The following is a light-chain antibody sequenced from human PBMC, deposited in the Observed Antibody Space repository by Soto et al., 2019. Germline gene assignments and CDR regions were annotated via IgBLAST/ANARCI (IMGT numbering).Light chain of an antibody. Sequence: EIVMTQSPVTLTLSQGERATLSXRASQSVLINLSWYQQKAGQXTRILXXGQXTRATGIPARFIGSGSGKEFTLTISSLQSEDFAVYYCQQYNNWPTSTFGQGTRLEIK. CDR2: GQX. V-gene: IGKV3-15*01. J-gene: IGKJ5*01. CDR1: QSVLIN. CDR3: QQYNNWPTST.